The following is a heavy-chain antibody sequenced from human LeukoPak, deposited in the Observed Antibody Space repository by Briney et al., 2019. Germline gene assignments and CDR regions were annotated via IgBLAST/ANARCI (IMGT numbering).Heavy chain of an antibody. D-gene: IGHD2-2*01. Sequence: PGGSLRLSCAASGFNFSSYRMNWVRQAPGKGLEWVSSISSSSSYIYYADSVKGRFTISRDNAKNSLYLQMNSLRAEDTAVYYCASTYCSSTSCPFDYSGQGTLVTVSS. CDR2: ISSSSSYI. CDR3: ASTYCSSTSCPFDY. J-gene: IGHJ4*02. V-gene: IGHV3-21*01. CDR1: GFNFSSYR.